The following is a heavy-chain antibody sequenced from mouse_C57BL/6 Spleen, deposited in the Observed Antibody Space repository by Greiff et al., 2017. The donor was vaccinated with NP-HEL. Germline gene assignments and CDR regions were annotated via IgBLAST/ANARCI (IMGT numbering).Heavy chain of an antibody. Sequence: VQLQQPGAELVRPGSSVKLSCKASGYTFTSYWLDWVKQRPGQGLAWIGNIYPSDSETHYNQKFKDKATLTVDKSASTAYMQLSSLTSEDSAVYYCAGGAWFAYWGQGTLVTVSA. J-gene: IGHJ3*01. CDR1: GYTFTSYW. V-gene: IGHV1-61*01. CDR2: IYPSDSET. CDR3: AGGAWFAY.